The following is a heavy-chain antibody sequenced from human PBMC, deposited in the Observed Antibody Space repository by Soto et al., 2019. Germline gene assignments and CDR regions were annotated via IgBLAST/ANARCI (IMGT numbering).Heavy chain of an antibody. J-gene: IGHJ6*03. CDR1: GYTFTSYD. CDR3: ARGNDFGVVIIPPDYYMDV. CDR2: MNPNSGNT. Sequence: ASVKVSCKASGYTFTSYDINWVRQATGQGLEWMGWMNPNSGNTGYAQKFQGRVTMTRNTFISAAYMELSSLRSEDTAVYYCARGNDFGVVIIPPDYYMDVWGKGTTVTSP. V-gene: IGHV1-8*01. D-gene: IGHD3-3*01.